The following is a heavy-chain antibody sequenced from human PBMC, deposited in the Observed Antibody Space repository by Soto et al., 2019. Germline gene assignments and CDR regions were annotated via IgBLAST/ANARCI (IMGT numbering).Heavy chain of an antibody. V-gene: IGHV3-11*06. D-gene: IGHD3-16*02. Sequence: PGGSLRLSCAASGFTFSDYYMSWIRQAPGKGLEWVSYISSSSSYTNYADSVKGRFTISRDNAKNSLYLQMNSLRAEDTAVYYCARDQHTGELSLGIAVDYWGQGTLVTVYS. CDR2: ISSSSSYT. J-gene: IGHJ4*02. CDR3: ARDQHTGELSLGIAVDY. CDR1: GFTFSDYY.